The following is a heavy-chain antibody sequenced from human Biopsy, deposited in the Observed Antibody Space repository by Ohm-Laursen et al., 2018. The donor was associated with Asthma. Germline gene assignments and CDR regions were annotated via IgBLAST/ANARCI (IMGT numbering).Heavy chain of an antibody. CDR3: TRKAGSCISRTCYSLDF. CDR1: GGTFNTYV. D-gene: IGHD2-2*01. Sequence: SSVKVSCKSLGGTFNTYVIGWVRQAPGQGLEWMGGINSVFGTTTYPRKFQDRVTITADDSTSTVYMELSSLRSEDTAVYYCTRKAGSCISRTCYSLDFWGQGTLVTVSS. CDR2: INSVFGTT. V-gene: IGHV1-69*01. J-gene: IGHJ4*02.